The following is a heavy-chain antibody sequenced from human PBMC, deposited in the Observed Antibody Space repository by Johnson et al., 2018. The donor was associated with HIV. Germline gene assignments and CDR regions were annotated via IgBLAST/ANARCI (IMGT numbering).Heavy chain of an antibody. CDR1: GFTFSSYW. CDR2: VKQGGSEK. CDR3: ASINEHAFDI. V-gene: IGHV3-7*03. D-gene: IGHD1-1*01. Sequence: VLLVESGGGLVQPGGSLRLSCAASGFTFSSYWMSWVRQAPGKGLEWVANVKQGGSEKYFVDSLKGRFIISRDNAKNTLYLQMNSLIAEDTAVYYCASINEHAFDIWGQGTMVTVSS. J-gene: IGHJ3*02.